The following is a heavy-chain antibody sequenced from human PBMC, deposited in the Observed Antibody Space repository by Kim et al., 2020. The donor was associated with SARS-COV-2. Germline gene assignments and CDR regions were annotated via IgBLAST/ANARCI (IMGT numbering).Heavy chain of an antibody. CDR2: MSGIGGST. Sequence: GGSLRLSCAASGFTFSSQAMSWVRQAPGKGLEWVSVMSGIGGSTYYADSVKGRFTISRDNSKNTLYLQMNSLRAEDTAVYYCAKDLEGGMVRGVIIGYYYGMDVWGQGTTVTVSS. D-gene: IGHD3-10*01. V-gene: IGHV3-23*01. CDR3: AKDLEGGMVRGVIIGYYYGMDV. CDR1: GFTFSSQA. J-gene: IGHJ6*02.